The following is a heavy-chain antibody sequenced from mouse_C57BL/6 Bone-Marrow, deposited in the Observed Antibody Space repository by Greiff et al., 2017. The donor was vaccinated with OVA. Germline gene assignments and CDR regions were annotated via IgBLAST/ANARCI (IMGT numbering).Heavy chain of an antibody. CDR3: ASKYSNYVDY. Sequence: EVKLQESGGGLVKPGGSLKLSCAASGFTFSDYGMHWVRQAPEKGLEWVAYISSGSSTIYYADTVKGRFTISRDNAKNTLFLQMTSLRSEDTAMYYCASKYSNYVDYWGQGTTLTVSS. CDR2: ISSGSSTI. CDR1: GFTFSDYG. J-gene: IGHJ2*01. D-gene: IGHD2-5*01. V-gene: IGHV5-17*01.